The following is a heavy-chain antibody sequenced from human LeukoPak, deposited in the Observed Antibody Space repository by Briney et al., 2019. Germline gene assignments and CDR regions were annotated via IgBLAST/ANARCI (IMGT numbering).Heavy chain of an antibody. D-gene: IGHD3-22*01. CDR1: GYTFTGYY. CDR3: ARDLPRYYDSSGSDY. V-gene: IGHV1-2*02. CDR2: INPNSGGT. J-gene: IGHJ4*02. Sequence: ASVKVSCKASGYTFTGYYMHWVRQAPGQGLEWMGWINPNSGGTNYAQKFQGRVTMTRDTSISTAYMELSRLRSDDTAVYYCARDLPRYYDSSGSDYWDQGTLVTVSS.